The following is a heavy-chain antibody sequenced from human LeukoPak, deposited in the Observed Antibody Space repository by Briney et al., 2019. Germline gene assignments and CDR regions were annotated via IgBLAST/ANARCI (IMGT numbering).Heavy chain of an antibody. V-gene: IGHV4-39*01. CDR1: CGSISSSSYY. Sequence: SETLSPTCTVSCGSISSSSYYWGWIRQPPGKGLEWIGSIYYSGSTYYNPSLKSRVTISVDTSKNQFSLKLSSVTAADTAVYYCASSSSWAPGGYGMDVWGQGTTVTVSS. CDR3: ASSSSWAPGGYGMDV. D-gene: IGHD6-13*01. J-gene: IGHJ6*02. CDR2: IYYSGST.